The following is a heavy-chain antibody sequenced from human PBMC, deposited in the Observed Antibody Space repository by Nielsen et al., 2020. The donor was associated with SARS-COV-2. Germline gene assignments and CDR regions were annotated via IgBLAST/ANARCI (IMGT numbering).Heavy chain of an antibody. V-gene: IGHV3-48*03. J-gene: IGHJ6*02. D-gene: IGHD2-8*01. Sequence: WIRQPPGKGLEWVSYISSSGSTIYYADSVKGRFTISRDNAKNSLYLQMNSLGAEDTAVYYCARREDIVLMVYESYGMDVWGQGTTVTVSS. CDR3: ARREDIVLMVYESYGMDV. CDR2: ISSSGSTI.